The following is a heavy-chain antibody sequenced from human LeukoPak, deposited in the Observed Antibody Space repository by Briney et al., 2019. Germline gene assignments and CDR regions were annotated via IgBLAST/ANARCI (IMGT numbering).Heavy chain of an antibody. Sequence: SETLSLTCTVSGGSISSYYWSWIRQPPGKGLEWIGYIYYSGSTNYNPSLKSRVTISVDTSKNQFSLKLSSVTAAGTAVYYCARALGGSSWEIDAFDIWGQGTMVTVSS. CDR1: GGSISSYY. J-gene: IGHJ3*02. CDR2: IYYSGST. D-gene: IGHD6-13*01. V-gene: IGHV4-59*01. CDR3: ARALGGSSWEIDAFDI.